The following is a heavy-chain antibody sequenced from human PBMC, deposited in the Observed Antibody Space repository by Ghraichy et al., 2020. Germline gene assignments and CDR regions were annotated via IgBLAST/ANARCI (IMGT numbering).Heavy chain of an antibody. D-gene: IGHD3-10*01. CDR2: IKRKSDYI. Sequence: GGSLRLSCIGSGFTFGKYTLNWVRQAPGQGLQWVSTIKRKSDYIDYTDSVRGRFTISRNNSENSVFLQMTALRVEDTAIYFCTRWAPPSQRGMQVWGQGTLVIVSS. CDR1: GFTFGKYT. CDR3: TRWAPPSQRGMQV. J-gene: IGHJ1*01. V-gene: IGHV3-21*06.